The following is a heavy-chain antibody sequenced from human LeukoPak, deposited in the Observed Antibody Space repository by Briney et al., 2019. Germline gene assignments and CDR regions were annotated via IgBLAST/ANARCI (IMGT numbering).Heavy chain of an antibody. J-gene: IGHJ5*02. CDR2: ISSSSSTI. Sequence: GGSLRLSCAASGFTFSSYSMNWVRQAPGKGLEWVSYISSSSSTIYYADSVKGRFTISRDNAKNSLYLQMNSLRAEDTAVYYCAREVPAATGYNWFDPWGQGTLVTVSS. D-gene: IGHD2-2*01. CDR3: AREVPAATGYNWFDP. CDR1: GFTFSSYS. V-gene: IGHV3-48*01.